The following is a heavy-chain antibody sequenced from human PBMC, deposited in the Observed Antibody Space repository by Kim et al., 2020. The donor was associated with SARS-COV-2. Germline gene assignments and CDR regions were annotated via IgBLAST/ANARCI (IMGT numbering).Heavy chain of an antibody. CDR3: ARARGYYYGMYV. Sequence: SETLSLTCTVSGGSISSYYWSWIRQPPGKGLEWIGYIYYSGSTNYNPSLKSRVTISVDTSKNQFSLKLSSVTAADTAVYYCARARGYYYGMYVWGQGTTVTVSS. V-gene: IGHV4-59*01. CDR2: IYYSGST. CDR1: GGSISSYY. J-gene: IGHJ6*02.